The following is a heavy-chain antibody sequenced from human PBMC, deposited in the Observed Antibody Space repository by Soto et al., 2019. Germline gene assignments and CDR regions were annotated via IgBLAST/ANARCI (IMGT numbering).Heavy chain of an antibody. CDR3: ARAQWSTGTIHAFDI. J-gene: IGHJ3*02. Sequence: GGSLRLSCAASGFTFSDYYMSWIRQAPGKGLEWVSYISSTGSTIYYADSVKGRFTSSRDNAKNSLYLQMNSLRAEDTAVYYCARAQWSTGTIHAFDIWGQGTMVTVSS. V-gene: IGHV3-11*01. CDR1: GFTFSDYY. D-gene: IGHD4-17*01. CDR2: ISSTGSTI.